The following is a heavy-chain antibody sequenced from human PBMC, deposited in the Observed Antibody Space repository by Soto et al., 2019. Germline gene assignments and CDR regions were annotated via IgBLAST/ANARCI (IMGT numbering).Heavy chain of an antibody. CDR3: AKSPPAVAGYFDY. J-gene: IGHJ4*02. V-gene: IGHV3-30*18. Sequence: QVQLVESGGGVVQPGRSLRLFCAASGFTFSSSGMHWVRQAPGKGLEWVAVTSFDGSSGYYADSVRGRFTISRDNSNNTLYLQMNSLRAEDTAVYYCAKSPPAVAGYFDYWGQGTLVTVSS. CDR1: GFTFSSSG. CDR2: TSFDGSSG. D-gene: IGHD6-19*01.